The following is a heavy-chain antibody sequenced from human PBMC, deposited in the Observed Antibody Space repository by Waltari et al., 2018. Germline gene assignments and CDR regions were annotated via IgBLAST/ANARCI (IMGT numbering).Heavy chain of an antibody. CDR2: IYHSGCT. V-gene: IGHV4-38-2*01. CDR1: GYSISSGYY. D-gene: IGHD3-3*01. CDR3: ASSGGNKGRARYYDFWSGLLDY. J-gene: IGHJ4*02. Sequence: QVQLQESGPGLVKPSETLSLTCAVSGYSISSGYYWGWIRQPPGKGLEWIGSIYHSGCTHYNQSLKGRVTISVDTSKHKFSLKLGSVNAADTAVYYCASSGGNKGRARYYDFWSGLLDYWGQGTLVTVSS.